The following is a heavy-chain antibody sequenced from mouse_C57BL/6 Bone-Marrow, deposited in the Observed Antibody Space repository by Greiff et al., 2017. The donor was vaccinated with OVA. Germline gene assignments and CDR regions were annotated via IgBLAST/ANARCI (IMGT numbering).Heavy chain of an antibody. Sequence: EVQLQQSGAELVRPGASVKLSCTASGFNIKDDYMHWVKQRPEQGLEWIGWIDPENGDTEYASKFQGKATITADTSSNTAYLQLSSLTSEDTAVYYCARNYGSSLYFDYWGQGTTLTVSS. J-gene: IGHJ2*01. V-gene: IGHV14-4*01. CDR2: IDPENGDT. D-gene: IGHD1-1*01. CDR3: ARNYGSSLYFDY. CDR1: GFNIKDDY.